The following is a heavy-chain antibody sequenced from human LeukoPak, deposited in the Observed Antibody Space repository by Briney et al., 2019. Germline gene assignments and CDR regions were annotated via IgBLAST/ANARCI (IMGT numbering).Heavy chain of an antibody. Sequence: ASVKVSRKASGYTFTGYYMHWVRQAPGQGLEWMGWINPNSGGTNYAQKFQGRVTMTRDTSISTAYMELSRLRSDDTAVYYCASRGYIAAAVIDYWGQGTLVTVSS. J-gene: IGHJ4*02. D-gene: IGHD6-13*01. CDR2: INPNSGGT. CDR1: GYTFTGYY. CDR3: ASRGYIAAAVIDY. V-gene: IGHV1-2*02.